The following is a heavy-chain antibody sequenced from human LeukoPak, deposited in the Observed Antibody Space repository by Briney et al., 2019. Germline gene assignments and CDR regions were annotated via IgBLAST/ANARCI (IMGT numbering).Heavy chain of an antibody. CDR2: IYTSGST. Sequence: PSETLSLTCTVSGGSISSYYWSWIRQPAGKGLDWIGRIYTSGSTNYNPSLKSRVTVSVDTSKNQFSLKLSSVTAADTAVYYCAREMYSSGWYCFHYWGQGTLVTVSS. CDR1: GGSISSYY. CDR3: AREMYSSGWYCFHY. D-gene: IGHD6-19*01. V-gene: IGHV4-4*07. J-gene: IGHJ4*02.